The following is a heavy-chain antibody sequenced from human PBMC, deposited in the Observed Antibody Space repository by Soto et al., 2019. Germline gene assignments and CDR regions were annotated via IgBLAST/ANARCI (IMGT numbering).Heavy chain of an antibody. J-gene: IGHJ4*02. V-gene: IGHV3-23*01. D-gene: IGHD7-27*01. CDR3: TSLGQFDY. Sequence: EVQLLESGGGLVQPGGSLRLSCAASGFTFSSSVMNWVRQAPGKGLEGVSSISVSGGSTYYAGSVKGRSTLSRDNSKNTLYLQMNSLRVGDTALYYCTSLGQFDYWGQGALVTVSS. CDR2: ISVSGGST. CDR1: GFTFSSSV.